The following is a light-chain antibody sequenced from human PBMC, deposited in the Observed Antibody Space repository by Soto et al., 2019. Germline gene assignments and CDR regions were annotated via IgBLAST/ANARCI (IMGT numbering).Light chain of an antibody. V-gene: IGKV3-11*01. CDR3: HQRQSWPRT. CDR1: QYVGTR. J-gene: IGKJ1*01. CDR2: YTS. Sequence: EIVLTQSPATLSSSPGETATLSCRASQYVGTRLAWYQHKPGQAPMLLIYYTSNRATGIPARFSGSGSGTDFTLTISSLAPEDVAIYYCHQRQSWPRTFGQGTKVELK.